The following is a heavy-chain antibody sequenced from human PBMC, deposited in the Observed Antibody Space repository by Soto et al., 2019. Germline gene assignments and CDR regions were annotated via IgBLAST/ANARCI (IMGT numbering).Heavy chain of an antibody. CDR2: IFYTGTT. V-gene: IGHV4-59*01. CDR1: GGSISGYY. Sequence: PSETLSLTCSVSGGSISGYYCSWIRQPPGKGLEYIGYIFYTGTTNYNSSLWSRVAMSVDTSKNQISLVLTSVTAADTAIYYCARSGHTFDGVVWGQG. J-gene: IGHJ4*02. CDR3: ARSGHTFDGVV. D-gene: IGHD3-16*01.